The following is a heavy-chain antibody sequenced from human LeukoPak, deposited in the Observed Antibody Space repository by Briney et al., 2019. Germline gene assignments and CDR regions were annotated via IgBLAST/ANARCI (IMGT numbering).Heavy chain of an antibody. V-gene: IGHV4-39*01. D-gene: IGHD6-6*01. CDR2: IYYSGST. CDR1: GGSISSSSYY. Sequence: PSETLSLTCTVSGGSISSSSYYWGWIRQPPGKGLEWIGTIYYSGSTYYNPSLKSRVTISVDTSKNQFSLKLSSVTAADTAVYYCARQLFWGHSSSFLFDYWGQGTLVTVSS. J-gene: IGHJ4*02. CDR3: ARQLFWGHSSSFLFDY.